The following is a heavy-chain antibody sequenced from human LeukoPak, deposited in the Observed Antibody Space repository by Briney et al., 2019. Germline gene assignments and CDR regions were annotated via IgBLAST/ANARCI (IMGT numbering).Heavy chain of an antibody. Sequence: PSQTLSLTCTVSGGSISSGDYYWSWIRQPPGKGLEWIGHIYYIGSTYYNPSLRSRVTISVDTSKNQFSLKLSSVTAADTAVYYCARGGGRITIFGVVITSGFDYWGQGTLVTVSS. J-gene: IGHJ4*02. D-gene: IGHD3-3*01. V-gene: IGHV4-30-4*08. CDR2: IYYIGST. CDR1: GGSISSGDYY. CDR3: ARGGGRITIFGVVITSGFDY.